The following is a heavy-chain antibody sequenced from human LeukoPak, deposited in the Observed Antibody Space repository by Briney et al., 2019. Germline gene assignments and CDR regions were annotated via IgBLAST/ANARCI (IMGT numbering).Heavy chain of an antibody. CDR1: GGSISSYY. Sequence: SETLSLTCTVSGGSISSYYWSWIRQPPGKGLEWIGYIYYSGSTNYNPSLKSRVTISVDTSKNQFSLKLSSVTAADTAVYYCATSYTAMVDYWGQGTLVTVSS. D-gene: IGHD5-18*01. CDR3: ATSYTAMVDY. J-gene: IGHJ4*02. CDR2: IYYSGST. V-gene: IGHV4-59*01.